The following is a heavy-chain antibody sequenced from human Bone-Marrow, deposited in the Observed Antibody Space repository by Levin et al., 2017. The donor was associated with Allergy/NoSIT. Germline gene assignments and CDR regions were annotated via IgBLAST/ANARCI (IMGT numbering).Heavy chain of an antibody. Sequence: SETLSLTCTVSGGSITSHYWSWIRQSPEKGLEWIGYIFYNQRTKYNPSLKNRVTIAIDRSRNSLSLKLYSVTAADAAIYYCARDRINSGWGIFDYWGQGLQVAVSS. J-gene: IGHJ4*02. CDR2: IFYNQRT. CDR1: GGSITSHY. D-gene: IGHD6-19*01. CDR3: ARDRINSGWGIFDY. V-gene: IGHV4-59*11.